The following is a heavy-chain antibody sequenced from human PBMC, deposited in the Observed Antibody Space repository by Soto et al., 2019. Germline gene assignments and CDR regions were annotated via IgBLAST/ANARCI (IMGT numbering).Heavy chain of an antibody. CDR3: ARGMWVFIVVVPAREAGYYYYGMDV. V-gene: IGHV4-34*01. CDR1: GGSFSGYY. J-gene: IGHJ6*02. D-gene: IGHD2-2*01. CDR2: INHSGST. Sequence: SETLSLTCAVYGGSFSGYYWSWIRQPPGRGLEWIGEINHSGSTNYNPSLKSRVTISVDTSKNQFSLKLSSVTAADTAVYYCARGMWVFIVVVPAREAGYYYYGMDVWGQGTTVTVSS.